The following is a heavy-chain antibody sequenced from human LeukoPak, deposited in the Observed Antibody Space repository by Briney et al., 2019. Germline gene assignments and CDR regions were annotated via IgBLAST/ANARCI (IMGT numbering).Heavy chain of an antibody. CDR3: AKGLSRSSFEN. V-gene: IGHV3-33*06. Sequence: PGGSLRLSCAASGFTFSSYGMHWVRQAPGKGLEWVAVIWYDGSNKYYADSVKGRFTISRDNSKNTLYLQMNSLRAEDTAVYYCAKGLSRSSFENWGQGTLVTVSS. D-gene: IGHD6-6*01. J-gene: IGHJ4*02. CDR2: IWYDGSNK. CDR1: GFTFSSYG.